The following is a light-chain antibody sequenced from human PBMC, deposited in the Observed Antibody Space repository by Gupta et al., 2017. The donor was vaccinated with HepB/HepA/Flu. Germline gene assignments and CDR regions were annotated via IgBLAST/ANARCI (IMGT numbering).Light chain of an antibody. Sequence: QSVLTQPPSASGTPGQRVAISCSGSKSNIGSNHVYWYQQFPGMAPKLLIYRTTQRPSGVPDRFSASKSGTSASLAISGLRSEDEADYYCAVWDDSLRGHWVFGGGTRVTVL. V-gene: IGLV1-47*01. CDR2: RTT. J-gene: IGLJ3*02. CDR1: KSNIGSNH. CDR3: AVWDDSLRGHWV.